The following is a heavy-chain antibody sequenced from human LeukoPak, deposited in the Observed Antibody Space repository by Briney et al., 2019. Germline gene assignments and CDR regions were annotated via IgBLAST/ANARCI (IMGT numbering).Heavy chain of an antibody. CDR1: GFTFSSFA. CDR3: ARDHHYYDSSNPDY. CDR2: ISGSGGTT. V-gene: IGHV3-23*01. J-gene: IGHJ4*02. D-gene: IGHD3-22*01. Sequence: PGGSLRLSCAASGFTFSSFALSWVRQAPGKGLEWVSSISGSGGTTYYADSVKGRFTISRDNSKNTPYLQMNSLRAEDTAVYYCARDHHYYDSSNPDYWGQGTLVTVSS.